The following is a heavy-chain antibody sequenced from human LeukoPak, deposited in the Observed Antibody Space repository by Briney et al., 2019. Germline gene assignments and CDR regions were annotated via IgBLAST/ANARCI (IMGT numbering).Heavy chain of an antibody. CDR2: IKSKTDGGTT. Sequence: GGSLRLSCAASGFTFSNAWMSWVRQAPGKGLEWVGRIKSKTDGGTTDYAAPVKGRFTISRDDSKNTLYLQMNSLKTEDTAVYYCTTEFYDFWSGSYNWFDPRGQGTLVTVSS. CDR1: GFTFSNAW. D-gene: IGHD3-3*01. CDR3: TTEFYDFWSGSYNWFDP. J-gene: IGHJ5*02. V-gene: IGHV3-15*01.